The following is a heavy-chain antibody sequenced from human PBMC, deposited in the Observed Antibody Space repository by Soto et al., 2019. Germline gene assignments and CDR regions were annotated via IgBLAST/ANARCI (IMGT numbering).Heavy chain of an antibody. CDR3: ARGQVMGTQYYFDY. CDR2: IYHSGNT. J-gene: IGHJ4*02. Sequence: PSETLSLTCAVSGGSISSSNWWSWVRQPPGKGLERIGEIYHSGNTNYNPSLKSHVTISVDKSKNQFSLKLSSVTAADTAVYYCARGQVMGTQYYFDYWGQGTLVTVSS. D-gene: IGHD5-18*01. V-gene: IGHV4-4*02. CDR1: GGSISSSNW.